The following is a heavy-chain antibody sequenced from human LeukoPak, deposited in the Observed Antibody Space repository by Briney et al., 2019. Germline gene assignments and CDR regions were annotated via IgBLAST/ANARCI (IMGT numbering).Heavy chain of an antibody. CDR1: GXSFATYW. CDR2: IKQDGSDK. Sequence: GGSLRLSWVASGXSFATYWMTWVRQAPGKGLEWVANIKQDGSDKYYVDSVKGRFTISRDNAKNSVYLQMDSLRAEDTAVYYCARDTTYCGGGCYSLTDYWGQGTLVSVSS. V-gene: IGHV3-7*01. D-gene: IGHD2-21*02. CDR3: ARDTTYCGGGCYSLTDY. J-gene: IGHJ4*02.